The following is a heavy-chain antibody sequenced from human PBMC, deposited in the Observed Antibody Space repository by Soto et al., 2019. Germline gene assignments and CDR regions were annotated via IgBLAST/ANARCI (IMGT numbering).Heavy chain of an antibody. CDR2: INAGNGNT. Sequence: ASVKGSCKAFGYTFTNFAMAWGGPAPGQKVEGMGWINAGNGNTKYSQKFQGRVTITRDTSARTAYMELSSLRSEDTAVYYCARDLLQRGSSWDRTTTFGGVIVQGAFDIWGQGTMVTVSS. D-gene: IGHD3-16*02. CDR3: ARDLLQRGSSWDRTTTFGGVIVQGAFDI. V-gene: IGHV1-3*01. J-gene: IGHJ3*02. CDR1: GYTFTNFA.